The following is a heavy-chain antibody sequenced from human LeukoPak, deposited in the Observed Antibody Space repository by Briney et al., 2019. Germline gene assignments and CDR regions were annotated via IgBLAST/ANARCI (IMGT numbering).Heavy chain of an antibody. D-gene: IGHD3-16*01. Sequence: PGGSLRLSCAASGFTVSSDSMNWVRQAPGKGLEWVSVVYSGGGTGYADSVKGRFTISRDIPKNTLYLQMNGLRVEYTAVYYCVRQFWAWGQGTLVTVSS. J-gene: IGHJ5*02. V-gene: IGHV3-66*04. CDR1: GFTVSSDS. CDR2: VYSGGGT. CDR3: VRQFWA.